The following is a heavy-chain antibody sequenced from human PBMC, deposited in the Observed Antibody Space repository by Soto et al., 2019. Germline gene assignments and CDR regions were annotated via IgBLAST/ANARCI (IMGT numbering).Heavy chain of an antibody. J-gene: IGHJ4*02. CDR1: GYNFNQYY. Sequence: QVQLMQSGAEVRKPGASVRLSCETSGYNFNQYYIHWVRQAPGQGLEWMGIINLRGGTTEYAHKFQARVTVTGDTFTRTAYMELRSLRSDDTAIYFCARGPDDSDVPRWDYWGQGTLVTVSS. D-gene: IGHD4-17*01. V-gene: IGHV1-46*02. CDR3: ARGPDDSDVPRWDY. CDR2: INLRGGTT.